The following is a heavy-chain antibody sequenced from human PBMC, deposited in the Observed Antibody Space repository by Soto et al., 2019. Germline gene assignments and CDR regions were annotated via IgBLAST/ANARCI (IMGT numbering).Heavy chain of an antibody. CDR1: GYTFTSYA. CDR3: ARIETGRVVTRPNWLDP. Sequence: QVQLVQSGAEVKKPGASVKVSCKASGYTFTSYAMHWVRQAPGQRLEWMGWINAGNGNTKYSQNFQDRVTITRDTAAITAYMELSSLRSEDTAVYYCARIETGRVVTRPNWLDPWGQGTLVTVSS. V-gene: IGHV1-3*01. CDR2: INAGNGNT. J-gene: IGHJ5*02. D-gene: IGHD2-21*02.